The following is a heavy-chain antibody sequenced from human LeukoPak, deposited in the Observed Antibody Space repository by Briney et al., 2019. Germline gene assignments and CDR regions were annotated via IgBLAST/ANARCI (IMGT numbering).Heavy chain of an antibody. Sequence: ASVKVSCKASGGTFSSYAISWVRQAPGQGLEWMGWINPNSGGTNYAQKFQGRVTMTRDTSISTAYMELNRLRSDNTAVYYCALWEIVHYALDFWGQGTMVTVSS. D-gene: IGHD5-12*01. CDR3: ALWEIVHYALDF. J-gene: IGHJ3*01. V-gene: IGHV1-2*02. CDR2: INPNSGGT. CDR1: GGTFSSYA.